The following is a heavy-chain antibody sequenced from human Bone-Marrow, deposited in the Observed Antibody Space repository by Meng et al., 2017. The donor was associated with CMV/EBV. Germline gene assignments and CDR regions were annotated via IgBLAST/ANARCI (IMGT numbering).Heavy chain of an antibody. J-gene: IGHJ5*02. CDR3: ARAIRGRNIVVVPAASP. D-gene: IGHD2-2*01. Sequence: SVKVSCKASGGTFSSYAISWVRQAPGQGLEWMGGITPILGIANYAQKFQGRVTITADKSTSTAYMELSSLRSEDTAVYYCARAIRGRNIVVVPAASPWGQGTLVTVSS. V-gene: IGHV1-69*10. CDR2: ITPILGIA. CDR1: GGTFSSYA.